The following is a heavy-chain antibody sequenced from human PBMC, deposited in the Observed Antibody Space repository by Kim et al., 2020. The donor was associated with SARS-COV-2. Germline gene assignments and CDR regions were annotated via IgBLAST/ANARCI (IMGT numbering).Heavy chain of an antibody. Sequence: ASVKVSCKASGYTFTSYAMNWVRQAPGQGLEWMGWINTNTGNPTYAQGFTGRFVFSLDTSVSTAYLQISSLKAEDTAVYYCARDGYYYGSGSYYDPPDVDPWFDPWGQGTLVTVSS. CDR2: INTNTGNP. D-gene: IGHD3-10*01. J-gene: IGHJ5*02. V-gene: IGHV7-4-1*02. CDR3: ARDGYYYGSGSYYDPPDVDPWFDP. CDR1: GYTFTSYA.